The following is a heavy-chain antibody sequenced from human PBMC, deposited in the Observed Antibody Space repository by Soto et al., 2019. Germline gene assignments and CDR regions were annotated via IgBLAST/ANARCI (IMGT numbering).Heavy chain of an antibody. Sequence: LSCAASGFTFDDYGMHWVRQVPGKGLEWVSFISWNGATTYYAGSVEGRFTVSRDNTKNSLYLQMNSLRIEDTALYYCGRDRIRYDNDSPDYWGQGTLVTVSS. J-gene: IGHJ4*02. CDR1: GFTFDDYG. V-gene: IGHV3-43*01. CDR3: GRDRIRYDNDSPDY. D-gene: IGHD3-22*01. CDR2: ISWNGATT.